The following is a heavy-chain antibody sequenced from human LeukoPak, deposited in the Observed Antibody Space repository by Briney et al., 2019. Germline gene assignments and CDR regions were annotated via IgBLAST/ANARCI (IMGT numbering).Heavy chain of an antibody. D-gene: IGHD3-16*01. CDR2: ITQTGGTI. V-gene: IGHV3-48*04. Sequence: GGSLRLSCAASGFTFSSHRMSWVRQTPGKGLEWLSYITQTGGTIYYADSVKGRITISRDNAKNTLYLQMNSLRAEDTAVYYCARDIYGYFDLWGRGTLVTVSS. J-gene: IGHJ2*01. CDR1: GFTFSSHR. CDR3: ARDIYGYFDL.